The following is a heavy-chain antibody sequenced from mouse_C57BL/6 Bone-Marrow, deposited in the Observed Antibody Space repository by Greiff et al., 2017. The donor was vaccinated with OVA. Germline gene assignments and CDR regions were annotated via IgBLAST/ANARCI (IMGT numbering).Heavy chain of an antibody. CDR3: AREAALWYFDV. J-gene: IGHJ1*03. CDR2: ISDGGSYT. V-gene: IGHV5-4*01. CDR1: GFTFSSYA. Sequence: EVQVVESGGGLVKPGGSLKLSCAASGFTFSSYAMSWVRQTPEKRLEWVATISDGGSYTYYPDNVKGRFTISRDNAKNNLYLQMSHLKSEDTAMYYCAREAALWYFDVWGTGTTVTVSS.